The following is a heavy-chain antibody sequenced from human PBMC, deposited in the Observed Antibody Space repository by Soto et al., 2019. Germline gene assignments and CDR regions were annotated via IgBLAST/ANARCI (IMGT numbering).Heavy chain of an antibody. CDR2: IDPSDSYT. V-gene: IGHV5-10-1*01. CDR3: ARHKDSGWYNWDFQN. Sequence: PVESLKISWQCSLYSFTSYWISLVLHLPVKCLEFMGRIDPSDSYTNYSPSFQGHVTISADKSISTAYLQWSSLKASDTAMYYCARHKDSGWYNWDFQNWGQGTLVTVSS. D-gene: IGHD6-19*01. CDR1: LYSFTSYW. J-gene: IGHJ1*01.